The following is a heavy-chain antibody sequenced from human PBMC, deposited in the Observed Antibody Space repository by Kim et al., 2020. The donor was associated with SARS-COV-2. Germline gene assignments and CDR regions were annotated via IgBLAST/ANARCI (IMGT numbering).Heavy chain of an antibody. D-gene: IGHD2-2*01. Sequence: ASVKVSCKASGYTFTGYYMHWVRQTPGQGLEWMGWINPNSGGTNYAQKFQGMVTMTRDTSISTAYMELSRLRSDDTAVYYCARRGAGGHLYQLPLNWFDPWGQGTLVTLSS. J-gene: IGHJ5*02. CDR3: ARRGAGGHLYQLPLNWFDP. V-gene: IGHV1-2*02. CDR2: INPNSGGT. CDR1: GYTFTGYY.